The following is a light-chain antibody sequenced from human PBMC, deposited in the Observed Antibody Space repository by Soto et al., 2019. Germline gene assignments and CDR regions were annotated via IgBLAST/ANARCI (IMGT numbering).Light chain of an antibody. Sequence: EIVLTQSPATLSLSPGERATLSCRASQSVSSYLAWYQQKPGQAPRLLIYDASNRATGIPAGFSGSESGTDFTLTISRLEPEDFAVYYCQQYGTSPPTFGQGTKVDIK. CDR2: DAS. V-gene: IGKV3-11*01. CDR3: QQYGTSPPT. J-gene: IGKJ1*01. CDR1: QSVSSY.